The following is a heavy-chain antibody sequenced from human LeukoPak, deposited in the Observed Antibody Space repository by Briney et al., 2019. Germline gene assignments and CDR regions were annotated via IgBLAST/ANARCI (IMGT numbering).Heavy chain of an antibody. CDR3: ARQILTGYPYYYYGMDV. J-gene: IGHJ6*04. CDR2: ISYDGSNK. Sequence: GRSLRLSCAASGFTFSSYAMHWVRQAPGKGLERVAVISYDGSNKYYADSVKGRFTISRDNSKNTLYLQMNSLRAEDTAVYYCARQILTGYPYYYYGMDVWGKGTTVTVSS. V-gene: IGHV3-30*04. D-gene: IGHD3-9*01. CDR1: GFTFSSYA.